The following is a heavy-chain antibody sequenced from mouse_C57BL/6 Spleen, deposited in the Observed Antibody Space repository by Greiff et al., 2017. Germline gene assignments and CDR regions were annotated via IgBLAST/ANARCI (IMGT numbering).Heavy chain of an antibody. Sequence: QVQLKESGAELVRPGASVTLSCKASGYTFTDYEMHWVKQTPVHGLEWIGAIDPETGGTAYNQKFKGKAILTADKSSSTAYMELRSLTSEDSAVYYCTRSPYGNYEDYAMDYWGQGTSVTVSS. D-gene: IGHD2-1*01. CDR1: GYTFTDYE. CDR2: IDPETGGT. V-gene: IGHV1-15*01. CDR3: TRSPYGNYEDYAMDY. J-gene: IGHJ4*01.